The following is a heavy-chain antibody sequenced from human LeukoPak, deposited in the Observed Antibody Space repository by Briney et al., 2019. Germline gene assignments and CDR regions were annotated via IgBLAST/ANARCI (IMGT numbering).Heavy chain of an antibody. J-gene: IGHJ4*02. CDR1: GFTFSSYS. Sequence: PGGSLRLSCAASGFTFSSYSMNWVRQAPGKGLEWVAFIRYDGSNKYYADSVKGRFTISRDNSKNTLYLQMNSLRAEDTAVYYCAKDRSPVIGLGLDYWGQGTLVTVSS. CDR3: AKDRSPVIGLGLDY. CDR2: IRYDGSNK. V-gene: IGHV3-30*02. D-gene: IGHD2/OR15-2a*01.